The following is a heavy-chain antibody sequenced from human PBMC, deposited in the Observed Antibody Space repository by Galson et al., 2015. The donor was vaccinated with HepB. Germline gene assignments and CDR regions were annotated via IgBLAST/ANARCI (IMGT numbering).Heavy chain of an antibody. CDR2: IWYDGSNK. Sequence: SLRLSCAASGFTFSSYGMHWVRQAPGKGLEWVAVIWYDGSNKYYADSVKGRFTISRDNSKNTLYLQMNSLRAEDTAVYYCAREGGDYDILTGYYTLYYMDVWGKGTTVTVSS. CDR1: GFTFSSYG. CDR3: AREGGDYDILTGYYTLYYMDV. V-gene: IGHV3-33*01. J-gene: IGHJ6*03. D-gene: IGHD3-9*01.